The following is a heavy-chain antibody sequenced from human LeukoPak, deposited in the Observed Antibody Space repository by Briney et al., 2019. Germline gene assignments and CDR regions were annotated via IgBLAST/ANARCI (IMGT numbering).Heavy chain of an antibody. J-gene: IGHJ4*02. CDR2: IYYSGGT. CDR1: GGSISRNNYY. D-gene: IGHD5-24*01. CDR3: ARLLGHDGYGETYYFDY. Sequence: PSETLSLTCTVSGGSISRNNYYWGWIRQPPGKGLEWIGTIYYSGGTYYNPSLQSRVTISIDTSKNQFSLKLSSVTAADTAVYYCARLLGHDGYGETYYFDYWGQGTLVTVSS. V-gene: IGHV4-39*07.